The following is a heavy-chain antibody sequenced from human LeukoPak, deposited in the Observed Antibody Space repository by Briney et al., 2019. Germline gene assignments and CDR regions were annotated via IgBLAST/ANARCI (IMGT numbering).Heavy chain of an antibody. D-gene: IGHD3-3*01. CDR1: GGSFSGYY. J-gene: IGHJ5*02. CDR3: ARCNYDFWSGYYWFDP. V-gene: IGHV4-34*01. Sequence: PSETLSLTCAVYGGSFSGYYWSWIRQPPGKGLEWIGEINHSGSTNYNPSLKSRVTISVDTSKNQFSLKLSSVTAADTAVYYCARCNYDFWSGYYWFDPWGQGTLVTVSS. CDR2: INHSGST.